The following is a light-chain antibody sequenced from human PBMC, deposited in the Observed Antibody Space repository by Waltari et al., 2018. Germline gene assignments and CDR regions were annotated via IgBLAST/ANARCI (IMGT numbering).Light chain of an antibody. Sequence: EIILTQSPGTLSLSQGERVSLSCRASQSVWGSFLAWYQQKPGQAPRLLIYETSTRATGIPDRFRASGSGTDFTLSISSLEPEDFAVYYCHLYGTSLSWAFGQGTKVEVK. CDR1: QSVWGSF. V-gene: IGKV3-20*01. J-gene: IGKJ1*01. CDR3: HLYGTSLSWA. CDR2: ETS.